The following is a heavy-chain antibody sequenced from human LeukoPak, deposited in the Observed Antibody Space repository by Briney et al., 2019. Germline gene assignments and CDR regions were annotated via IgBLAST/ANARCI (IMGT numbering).Heavy chain of an antibody. V-gene: IGHV5-10-1*01. D-gene: IGHD5/OR15-5a*01. CDR1: GYSFTSYW. CDR2: IDPSDSYT. J-gene: IGHJ4*02. CDR3: ARQRNSRSPIWD. Sequence: GESLRISCKGSGYSFTSYWIRWGPKIPGKGLEWIGRIDPSDSYTNYSPSFQGHVSISADKSISSAYLQWSSLKASDTAIYHCARQRNSRSPIWDWGQGTLVTVSS.